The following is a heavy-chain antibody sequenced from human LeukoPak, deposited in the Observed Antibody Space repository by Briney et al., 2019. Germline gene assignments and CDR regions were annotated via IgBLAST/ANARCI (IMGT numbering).Heavy chain of an antibody. CDR1: GGSISSSTYY. V-gene: IGHV4-39*01. D-gene: IGHD3-9*01. Sequence: SETLSLTCTVSGGSISSSTYYWGWIRQPPGKGLEWIGSVYYTGSTYYNPSLKSRITILLDTSKNQISLKLSSVTAADTAVYYCSRGSYDILTGYSTLGEYWGQGTLVTVSS. CDR3: SRGSYDILTGYSTLGEY. J-gene: IGHJ4*02. CDR2: VYYTGST.